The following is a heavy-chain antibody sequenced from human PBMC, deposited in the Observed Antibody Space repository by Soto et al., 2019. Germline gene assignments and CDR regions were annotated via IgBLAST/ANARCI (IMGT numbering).Heavy chain of an antibody. Sequence: SETLSLTCTVSGGSISSSSYYWGWIRQPPGKGPEWIGSIYYSGSTYYNPSLKSRVTISVDTSKNQFSLKLSSVTAADTAVYYCARTPGTRYYYYYGMDVWGQGTTVTVSS. D-gene: IGHD1-1*01. J-gene: IGHJ6*02. CDR1: GGSISSSSYY. CDR2: IYYSGST. V-gene: IGHV4-39*01. CDR3: ARTPGTRYYYYYGMDV.